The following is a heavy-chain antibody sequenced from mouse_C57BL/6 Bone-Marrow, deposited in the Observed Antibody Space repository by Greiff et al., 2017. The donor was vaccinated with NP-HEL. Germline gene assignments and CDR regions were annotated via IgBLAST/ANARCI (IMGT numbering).Heavy chain of an antibody. D-gene: IGHD1-1*01. CDR1: GYAFSSSW. V-gene: IGHV1-82*01. CDR2: IYPGDGDT. CDR3: ARALYYDGSSYAY. Sequence: VQLQQSGPELVKPGASVKISCKASGYAFSSSWMNWVKQRPGKGLEWIGRIYPGDGDTNYNGTFKGKATLTADKSSSTAYMQLSSLTSEDSAVYFCARALYYDGSSYAYWGRGTLVTVSA. J-gene: IGHJ3*01.